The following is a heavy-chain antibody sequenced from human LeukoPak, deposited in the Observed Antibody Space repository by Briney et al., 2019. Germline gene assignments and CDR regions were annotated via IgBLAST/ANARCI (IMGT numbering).Heavy chain of an antibody. CDR2: IYHSGTT. Sequence: SETLSLTCTVSGYSISSGYYWGWIRQPPGKGLEWIALIYHSGTTYYNPFLKSRVTISVDTSKNQFSLKLSSVTAADTAVYYCARVWAPGYHYYMDVWGKGTTVTVSS. D-gene: IGHD3-16*01. CDR1: GYSISSGYY. CDR3: ARVWAPGYHYYMDV. J-gene: IGHJ6*03. V-gene: IGHV4-38-2*02.